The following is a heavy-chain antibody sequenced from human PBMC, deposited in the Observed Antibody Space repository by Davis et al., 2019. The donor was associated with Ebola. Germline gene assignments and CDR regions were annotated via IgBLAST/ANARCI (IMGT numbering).Heavy chain of an antibody. CDR3: ARDREDYSSGFSFGFDY. CDR1: GFTFSSYI. D-gene: IGHD6-19*01. J-gene: IGHJ4*02. Sequence: GESLKISCAASGFTFSSYIMNWVRQAPGKGLERVSSISSSSSYIYYADSVKGRFTISRDNAKNSLYLQMNSLRAEDTAVYYCARDREDYSSGFSFGFDYWGQGTLVTVSS. CDR2: ISSSSSYI. V-gene: IGHV3-21*01.